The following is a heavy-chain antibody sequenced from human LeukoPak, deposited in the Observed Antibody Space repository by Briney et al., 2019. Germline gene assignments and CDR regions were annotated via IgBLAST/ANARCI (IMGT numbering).Heavy chain of an antibody. CDR2: ISAYNGNT. CDR1: GYTFTSYG. D-gene: IGHD2-15*01. J-gene: IGHJ4*02. CDR3: ARNHDIVVVVAADY. Sequence: ASVKVSCKASGYTFTSYGISWVRQAPGQGLEWMGWISAYNGNTNYAQKLQGRVTMTTDTSTSTAYMELRSLRSDDTAVYYCARNHDIVVVVAADYWGQGTLVTVSS. V-gene: IGHV1-18*01.